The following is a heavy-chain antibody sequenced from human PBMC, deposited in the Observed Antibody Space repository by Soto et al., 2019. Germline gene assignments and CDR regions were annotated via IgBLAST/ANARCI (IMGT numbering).Heavy chain of an antibody. D-gene: IGHD3-3*01. J-gene: IGHJ4*02. CDR1: GCSISSYF. CDR2: MYYSGST. V-gene: IGHV4-59*01. Sequence: SGTLSLTCPFSGCSISSYFWSWIRQSPGKGLEWIGYMYYSGSTNYNPSLKSRVTISIDTSRNQFSLKLSSVTAADTAVYYCARGTFGVVKDWGQGTLVTVSS. CDR3: ARGTFGVVKD.